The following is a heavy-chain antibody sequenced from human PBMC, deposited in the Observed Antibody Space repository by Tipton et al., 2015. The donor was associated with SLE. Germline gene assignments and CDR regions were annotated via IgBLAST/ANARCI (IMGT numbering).Heavy chain of an antibody. D-gene: IGHD6-6*01. CDR2: IYFSGTT. V-gene: IGHV4-59*12. J-gene: IGHJ6*03. CDR3: ARGRSSLYYYYYMDV. Sequence: TLSLTCMVYGGSFSGYYWSWIRQPPGKGLEWIGSIYFSGTTNYSPSLKSRVTISVDSSKNQFSLKMSSVTAADTAVYFCARGRSSLYYYYYMDVWGKGTTVTVSS. CDR1: GGSFSGYY.